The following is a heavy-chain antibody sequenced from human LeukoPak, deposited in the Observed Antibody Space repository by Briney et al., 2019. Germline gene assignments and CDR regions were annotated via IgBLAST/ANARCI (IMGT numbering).Heavy chain of an antibody. CDR2: IYYSGST. V-gene: IGHV4-39*01. D-gene: IGHD6-19*01. Sequence: WVRQPPGKGLEWIGSIYYSGSTYYNPSLKSRVTISVDTSKNQFSLKLSSVTAADTAVYYCARIAVAGTFGFDYWGQGTLVAVSS. CDR3: ARIAVAGTFGFDY. J-gene: IGHJ4*02.